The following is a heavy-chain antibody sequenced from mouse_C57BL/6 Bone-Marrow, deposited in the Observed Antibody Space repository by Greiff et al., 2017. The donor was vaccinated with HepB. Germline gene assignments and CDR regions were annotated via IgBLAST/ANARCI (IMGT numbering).Heavy chain of an antibody. D-gene: IGHD4-1*01. CDR1: GFTFSDYY. Sequence: EVKLVESGGGLVQPGGSLKLSCAASGFTFSDYYMYWVRQTPEKRLEWVAYISNGGGSTYYPDTVKGRFTISRDNAKNTLYLQMSRLKSEDTAMYYCAIQRDWDVGFAYWGQGTLVTVSA. CDR3: AIQRDWDVGFAY. V-gene: IGHV5-12*01. J-gene: IGHJ3*01. CDR2: ISNGGGST.